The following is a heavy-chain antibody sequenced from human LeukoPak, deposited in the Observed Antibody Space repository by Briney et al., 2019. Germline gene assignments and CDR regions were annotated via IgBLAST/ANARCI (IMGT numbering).Heavy chain of an antibody. D-gene: IGHD6-6*01. CDR3: ATGYSSSYPDAFDI. J-gene: IGHJ3*02. V-gene: IGHV4-31*03. CDR2: IYYSGST. CDR1: GGSISSGGYY. Sequence: PSETLSLTCTVSGGSISSGGYYWSWIRQHPGKGLEWIGYIYYSGSTYYNPSLKSRVTISVDTSKNQFSLKLSSVTAADTAVYYCATGYSSSYPDAFDIWGQGTMVTVSS.